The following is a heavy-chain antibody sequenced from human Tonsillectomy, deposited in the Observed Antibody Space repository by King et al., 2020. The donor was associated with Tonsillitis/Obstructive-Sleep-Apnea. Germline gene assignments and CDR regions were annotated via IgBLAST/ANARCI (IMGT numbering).Heavy chain of an antibody. D-gene: IGHD3-9*01. CDR1: GFTFSSYE. Sequence: VQLVESGGGLVQPGGSLRLSCAASGFTFSSYEMNWVRQAPGKGLEWVSYISSSGSTIYYADSVKGRFTISRDNAKNSLYLQMNSLRAEDTAVYYCARDRIGGYYDILTGYYGSGGMDVWGQGTTVTVSS. CDR2: ISSSGSTI. V-gene: IGHV3-48*03. J-gene: IGHJ6*02. CDR3: ARDRIGGYYDILTGYYGSGGMDV.